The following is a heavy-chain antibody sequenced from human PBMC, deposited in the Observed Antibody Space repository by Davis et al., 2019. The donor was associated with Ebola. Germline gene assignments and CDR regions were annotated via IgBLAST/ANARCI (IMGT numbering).Heavy chain of an antibody. CDR2: INHSGST. Sequence: SETLSLTCAVYGGSFSGYFWTWIRRPPGKGLEWIGEINHSGSTNYNPSLKSRVTISVDTSKNQFSLKLSSVTAADTAVYYCARGGWWLRSRGSFDYWGQGTLVTVSS. CDR1: GGSFSGYF. J-gene: IGHJ4*02. D-gene: IGHD5-12*01. V-gene: IGHV4-34*01. CDR3: ARGGWWLRSRGSFDY.